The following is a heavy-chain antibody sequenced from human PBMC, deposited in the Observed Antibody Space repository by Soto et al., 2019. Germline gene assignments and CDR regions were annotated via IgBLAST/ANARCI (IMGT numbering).Heavy chain of an antibody. CDR3: ARGFGSSSWFDS. CDR2: IYFTGSS. D-gene: IGHD6-13*01. V-gene: IGHV4-31*03. J-gene: IGHJ5*01. Sequence: QVQLQESGPGLVKPSQTLSLTCTVSGGSINSACYYWSWIRHHPGKGLEWIGYIYFTGSSYYNPSLESRVTISVDTSKNQFSLMLISVSAADTAVYYCARGFGSSSWFDSWGQGALVTVSS. CDR1: GGSINSACYY.